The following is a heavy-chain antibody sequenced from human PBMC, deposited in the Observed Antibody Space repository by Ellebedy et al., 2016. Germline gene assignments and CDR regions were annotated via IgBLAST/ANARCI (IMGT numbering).Heavy chain of an antibody. CDR3: ARGRDYAFDI. CDR2: ISVGSTTI. J-gene: IGHJ3*02. CDR1: GFTFSSYG. D-gene: IGHD2-21*02. Sequence: GESLKISCAASGFTFSSYGMDWVRQDPGKGLEWVSFISVGSTTIYYADSVKGRFTISRDDAKNSLYLRMNSLRAEDTAVYYCARGRDYAFDIWGQGTIVTVS. V-gene: IGHV3-48*04.